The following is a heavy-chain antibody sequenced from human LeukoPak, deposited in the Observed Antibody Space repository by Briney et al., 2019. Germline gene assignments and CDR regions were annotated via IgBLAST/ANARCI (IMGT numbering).Heavy chain of an antibody. V-gene: IGHV1-2*02. Sequence: ASVKVSCKASGYTFTGYYMHWVRQAPGQGLEWMGWINPNSGGTNYAQKFQGRVTMTRDTSISTAYMELSRLRSDDTAVYYCARDGRLTIFVRGIITEGSPPKNWGQGTLVTVSS. D-gene: IGHD3-10*01. CDR1: GYTFTGYY. CDR2: INPNSGGT. J-gene: IGHJ4*02. CDR3: ARDGRLTIFVRGIITEGSPPKN.